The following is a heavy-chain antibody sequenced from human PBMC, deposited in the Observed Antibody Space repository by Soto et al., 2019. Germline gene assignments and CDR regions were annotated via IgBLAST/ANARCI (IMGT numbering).Heavy chain of an antibody. CDR3: AKRTSGWYFDY. J-gene: IGHJ4*02. D-gene: IGHD6-19*01. Sequence: EVQLLESGGGLVQSGGSLRLSCAASGFTFSSYAMSWVRQAPGKGLEWVSVISGSGDSTYYADSVKGRFTISRDNSKNTLYLQMNSLRAEDTAVYYCAKRTSGWYFDYWGQGTLVTVSS. CDR2: ISGSGDST. CDR1: GFTFSSYA. V-gene: IGHV3-23*01.